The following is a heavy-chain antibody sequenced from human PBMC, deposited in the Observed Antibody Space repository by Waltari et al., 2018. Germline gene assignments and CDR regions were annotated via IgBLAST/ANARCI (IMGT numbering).Heavy chain of an antibody. D-gene: IGHD6-6*01. CDR2: ISSSSSTI. J-gene: IGHJ4*02. Sequence: VYLVESGVALVQTGGSLRLSGAASGLPSSRSWLIWARQAPVKGLEGVSYISSSSSTIYYADSVKGRFTISRDNAKNSLYLQMNSLRDEDTAVYYCARDPFGVTAARPDYWGQGTLVTVSS. CDR3: ARDPFGVTAARPDY. V-gene: IGHV3-48*02. CDR1: GLPSSRSW.